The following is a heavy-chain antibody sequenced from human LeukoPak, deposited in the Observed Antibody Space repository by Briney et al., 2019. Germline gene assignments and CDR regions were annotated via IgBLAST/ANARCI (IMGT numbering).Heavy chain of an antibody. J-gene: IGHJ4*02. V-gene: IGHV3-21*01. CDR1: GFTFTTYW. CDR3: ARDKTEEYSGSYYPFDY. Sequence: PGGPLRLSCAASGFTFTTYWMSWVRQAPGKGLEWVSSIGSSSSYIYYADSVKGRFTISRDNAKNSLYLQMNSLRAEDTAVYYCARDKTEEYSGSYYPFDYWGQGTLVTVSS. D-gene: IGHD1-26*01. CDR2: IGSSSSYI.